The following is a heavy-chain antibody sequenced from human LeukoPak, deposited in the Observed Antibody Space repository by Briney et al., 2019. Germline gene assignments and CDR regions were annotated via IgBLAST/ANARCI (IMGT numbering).Heavy chain of an antibody. CDR3: AKDRDSSGRWAVP. D-gene: IGHD3-22*01. CDR2: ISNSGSMI. V-gene: IGHV3-48*01. Sequence: GGSLRLSCAVSGLTFSSYNMNWVRQAPGKGLEWVSYISNSGSMIYYADSVKGRFTLSRDNAKNSLYLQMNSLRVEDTAVYYCAKDRDSSGRWAVPWGQGTQVTVSS. CDR1: GLTFSSYN. J-gene: IGHJ5*02.